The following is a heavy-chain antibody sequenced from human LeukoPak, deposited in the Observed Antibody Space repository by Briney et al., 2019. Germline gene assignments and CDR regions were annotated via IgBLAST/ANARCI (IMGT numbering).Heavy chain of an antibody. CDR1: GGTFSSYA. CDR2: IIPIFGTA. Sequence: SVKVSCKASGGTFSSYAISWVLQAPGQGLEWMGGIIPIFGTANYAQKFQGRVTITSDESTSTAYMELSSLRSEDTAVYYCATTAIKYSGSYFDYWGQGTLVTVSS. D-gene: IGHD1-26*01. CDR3: ATTAIKYSGSYFDY. V-gene: IGHV1-69*13. J-gene: IGHJ4*02.